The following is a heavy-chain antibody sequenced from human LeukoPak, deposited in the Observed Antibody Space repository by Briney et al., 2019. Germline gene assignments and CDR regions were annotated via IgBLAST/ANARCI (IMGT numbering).Heavy chain of an antibody. CDR1: GGTFSSYA. J-gene: IGHJ1*01. Sequence: SVKVSCKASGGTFSSYAISWVRQAPGQGLEWMVRIIPIFGTANYAQKFQGRVTITADESTSTAYMELSSLRSEDTAVYYCARDMDSSSWYGFYFQHWGQGTLVTVSS. CDR3: ARDMDSSSWYGFYFQH. CDR2: IIPIFGTA. D-gene: IGHD6-13*01. V-gene: IGHV1-69*13.